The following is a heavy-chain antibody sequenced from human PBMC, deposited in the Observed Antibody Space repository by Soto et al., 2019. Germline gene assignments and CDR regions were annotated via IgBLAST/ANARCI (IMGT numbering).Heavy chain of an antibody. CDR2: IIPIFGTA. D-gene: IGHD4-17*01. J-gene: IGHJ4*02. V-gene: IGHV1-69*13. Sequence: ASVKVSCKASGGTFSSYAISWVRQAPGQGLEWMGGIIPIFGTANYAQKFQGRVTITADESTSTAYMELSSLRSEDTAVYYCARDYNGYGDYVLFDYWGQVNLVTVSS. CDR3: ARDYNGYGDYVLFDY. CDR1: GGTFSSYA.